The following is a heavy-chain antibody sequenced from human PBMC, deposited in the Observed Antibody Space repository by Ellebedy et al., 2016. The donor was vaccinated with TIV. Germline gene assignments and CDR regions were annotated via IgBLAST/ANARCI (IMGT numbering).Heavy chain of an antibody. CDR3: AKDLGIERQWGFDY. J-gene: IGHJ4*02. D-gene: IGHD1-26*01. CDR2: ISASGDST. Sequence: PGGSLRLSCSASGFTFNIYAMSWVRQAPGKGLEWVSLISASGDSTYYADSVKGRFTISRDNSNNTLWLQMSGLRAEDTARYFCAKDLGIERQWGFDYWGQGTLVTVSS. V-gene: IGHV3-23*01. CDR1: GFTFNIYA.